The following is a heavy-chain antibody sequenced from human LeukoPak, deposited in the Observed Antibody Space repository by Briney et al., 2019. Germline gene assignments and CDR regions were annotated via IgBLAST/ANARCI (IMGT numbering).Heavy chain of an antibody. CDR3: ARAQGMLTGDH. CDR2: IYYSGST. Sequence: SETLSLTCTVSGYSISSGYYWSWIRQPPGKGLEWIGYIYYSGSTNYNPSLKSRVTISVDTSKNQFSLKLSSVTAADTAVYYCARAQGMLTGDHWGQGTLVTVSS. CDR1: GYSISSGYY. D-gene: IGHD7-27*01. V-gene: IGHV4-61*01. J-gene: IGHJ4*02.